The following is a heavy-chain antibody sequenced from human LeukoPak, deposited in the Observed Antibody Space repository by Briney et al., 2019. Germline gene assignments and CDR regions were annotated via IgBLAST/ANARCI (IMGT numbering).Heavy chain of an antibody. CDR1: GFTFSSYG. D-gene: IGHD6-19*01. CDR3: AKGGVAVAGTPYYYYYMDV. CDR2: IRYDGSNK. V-gene: IGHV3-30*02. Sequence: PEGSLRLSCAASGFTFSSYGMHWVRQAPGKGLEWVAFIRYDGSNKYYADSVKGRFTISRDNSKNTLYLQMNSLRAEDAAVYYCAKGGVAVAGTPYYYYYMDVWGKGTTVTVSS. J-gene: IGHJ6*03.